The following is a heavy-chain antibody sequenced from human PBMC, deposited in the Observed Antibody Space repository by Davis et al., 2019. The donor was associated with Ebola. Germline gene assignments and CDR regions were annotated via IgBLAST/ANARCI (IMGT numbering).Heavy chain of an antibody. CDR3: ARGRRNLIY. J-gene: IGHJ4*02. V-gene: IGHV4-34*01. D-gene: IGHD3-9*01. CDR1: GGSLSGYY. Sequence: MPSETLSLTCAVYGGSLSGYYWSWIRQPPGKGLEWIGEVNDSGSTNYNPSLKSRVIMSSDTSKNQFSLKLSSVTAADTAAYYCARGRRNLIYWGQGTLVTVSS. CDR2: VNDSGST.